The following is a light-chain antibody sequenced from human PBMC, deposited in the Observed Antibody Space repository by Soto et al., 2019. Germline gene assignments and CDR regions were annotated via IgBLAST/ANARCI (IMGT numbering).Light chain of an antibody. Sequence: DIQMTQSPSSVSASVGDRVTITCRASQGISSYLAWYQQKPGKAPKLLIYAASTLQSGVPSRFSGSGSGTDFTLTINSLQPDDFATYYCQQYHIYSGTFGQGTKVDIK. CDR3: QQYHIYSGT. CDR2: AAS. J-gene: IGKJ1*01. V-gene: IGKV1-16*01. CDR1: QGISSY.